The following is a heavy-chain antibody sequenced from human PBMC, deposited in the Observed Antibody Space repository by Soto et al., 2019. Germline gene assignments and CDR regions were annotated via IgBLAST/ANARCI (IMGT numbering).Heavy chain of an antibody. D-gene: IGHD2-2*02. CDR1: GYTFTSYA. Sequence: QVQLVQSGAEVKKPGASVMVSCQASGYTFTSYAMHWLRQAPGQRLAWMGWINAGNGNTKYSQKFQGRVTITRDTSASTAYMELSSLRSEDTAVYDCARGGDDCTTTSCYMIDYWGQGTLVTVSS. CDR2: INAGNGNT. J-gene: IGHJ4*02. V-gene: IGHV1-3*01. CDR3: ARGGDDCTTTSCYMIDY.